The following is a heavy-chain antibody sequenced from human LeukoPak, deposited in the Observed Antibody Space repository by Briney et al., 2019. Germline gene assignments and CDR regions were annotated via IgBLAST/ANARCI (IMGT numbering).Heavy chain of an antibody. J-gene: IGHJ4*02. Sequence: GGSLRLSCAASGFTFSSYAMSWVRQAPGKGLEWVSAISGSDGSTYYADSVKGRFTISRDNSKDTLYLQMNSLRAEDTAVYYCAKYSSTWYGYFDYWGQGTLVTVSS. CDR2: ISGSDGST. CDR1: GFTFSSYA. V-gene: IGHV3-23*01. D-gene: IGHD6-13*01. CDR3: AKYSSTWYGYFDY.